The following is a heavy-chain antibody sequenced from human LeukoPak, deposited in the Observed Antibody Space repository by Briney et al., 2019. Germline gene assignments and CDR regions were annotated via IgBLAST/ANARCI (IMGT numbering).Heavy chain of an antibody. Sequence: ASVKVSCKASGYTFTGYYMHWVRQATGQGLEWMGWMNPNSGNTGYAQKFQGRVTITRNTSISTAYMELSSLRSEDTAVYYCARLSSSSFGFSYYYYMDVWGKGTTVTVSS. CDR3: ARLSSSSFGFSYYYYMDV. CDR1: GYTFTGYY. CDR2: MNPNSGNT. V-gene: IGHV1-8*03. D-gene: IGHD6-6*01. J-gene: IGHJ6*03.